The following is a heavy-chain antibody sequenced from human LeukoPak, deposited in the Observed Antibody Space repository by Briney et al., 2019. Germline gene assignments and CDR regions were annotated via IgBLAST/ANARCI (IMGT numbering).Heavy chain of an antibody. CDR1: GYSFTSYW. Sequence: GESLKISCKGSGYSFTSYWIGWVRQMAGKGLEWMVIIYPGDSNTRYSPSFQGQVTISADKSISTAYQQWSSLKASDTAMYYCASQEVVVAEGYYYYYMDVWGKGTTVTISS. J-gene: IGHJ6*03. CDR3: ASQEVVVAEGYYYYYMDV. V-gene: IGHV5-51*01. D-gene: IGHD6-19*01. CDR2: IYPGDSNT.